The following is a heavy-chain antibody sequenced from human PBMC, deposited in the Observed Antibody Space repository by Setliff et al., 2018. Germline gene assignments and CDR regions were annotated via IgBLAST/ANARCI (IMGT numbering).Heavy chain of an antibody. D-gene: IGHD5-12*01. Sequence: PSETLSLTCTVSGGSINSSTYNSRSYCWGWIRQPPGKGLEWIGRIYYSGNNYYNASLKSRLTISVDTSKNQFSLKLRSVTAADTAVYYCAREWLRLGGLDYWGQGTLVTVSS. CDR3: AREWLRLGGLDY. CDR1: GGSINSSTYN. CDR2: IYYSGNN. J-gene: IGHJ4*02. V-gene: IGHV4-39*07.